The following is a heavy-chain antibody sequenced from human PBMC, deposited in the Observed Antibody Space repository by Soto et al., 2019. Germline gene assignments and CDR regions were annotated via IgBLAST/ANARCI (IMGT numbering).Heavy chain of an antibody. J-gene: IGHJ5*02. D-gene: IGHD3-3*01. V-gene: IGHV3-33*01. CDR1: GFTFSSSD. CDR3: ARDKVRVVGLDP. Sequence: QVQLVESGGGVVQPGRSLRLSCVASGFTFSSSDMHWVRQAPGEGLEWVAVIWSDGSKKFYADSVKGRFTTSRDNSNNALYLQMNSLRAEDTAVYYCARDKVRVVGLDPWGQGTLVTVSS. CDR2: IWSDGSKK.